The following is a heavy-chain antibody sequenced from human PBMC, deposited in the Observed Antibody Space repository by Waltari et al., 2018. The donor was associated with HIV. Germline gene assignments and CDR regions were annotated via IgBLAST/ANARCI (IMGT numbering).Heavy chain of an antibody. Sequence: QVQLQQWGAGLLKPSETLSLTCAVYGGSLSGYYWSWIRQPTGKGLEWIGEINHSGSTNYNPSLMCLVTILVYTSKYLFSLKLSFVSSADTSVYYCAVPDSEYYVSICYPFSFVIWVQLTMFTVSS. CDR1: GGSLSGYY. D-gene: IGHD3-22*01. J-gene: IGHJ3*02. V-gene: IGHV4-34*01. CDR2: INHSGST. CDR3: AVPDSEYYVSICYPFSFVI.